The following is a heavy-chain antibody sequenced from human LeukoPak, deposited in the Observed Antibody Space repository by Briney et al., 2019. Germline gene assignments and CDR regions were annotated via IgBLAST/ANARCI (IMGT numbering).Heavy chain of an antibody. D-gene: IGHD2-2*01. J-gene: IGHJ6*03. V-gene: IGHV3-30*02. Sequence: GGSLRLSCAASGFTFSSYGMHWVRQAPGKGLEWVAFIRYDGSNKYYADSVKGRFTISRDNSKNKLYLQMNSLRAEDTAAYYCAKDGNIVVVPAAYYYYYMDVWGKGTTVTVSS. CDR2: IRYDGSNK. CDR1: GFTFSSYG. CDR3: AKDGNIVVVPAAYYYYYMDV.